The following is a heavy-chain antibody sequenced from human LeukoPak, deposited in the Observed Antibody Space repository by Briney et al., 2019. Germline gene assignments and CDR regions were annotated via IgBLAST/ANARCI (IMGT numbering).Heavy chain of an antibody. CDR2: IYPGDSAT. CDR1: GYSFTSYW. Sequence: GESLKISCKGSGYSFTSYWIGWVRQLPGKGLEWMGIIYPGDSATRYSPSFQGQVTISANKSISTAYLQWSSLKASDTAMYYCARQVRCSSTSCLDYWGQGTLVTVSS. CDR3: ARQVRCSSTSCLDY. D-gene: IGHD2-2*01. J-gene: IGHJ4*02. V-gene: IGHV5-51*01.